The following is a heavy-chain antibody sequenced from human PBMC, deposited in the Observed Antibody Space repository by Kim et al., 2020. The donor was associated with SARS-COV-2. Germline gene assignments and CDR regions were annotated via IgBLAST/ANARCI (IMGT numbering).Heavy chain of an antibody. CDR1: DDSISGNNFY. CDR3: ARHRLKWSGGFRRKFRYHGLDV. V-gene: IGHV4-39*01. J-gene: IGHJ6*02. CDR2: LYYSGNT. D-gene: IGHD3-10*01. Sequence: SETLSLTCTVSDDSISGNNFYWAWIRQPPGKGLEWIGNLYYSGNTNYNPSLKSRVTISGETSKNQFSLKLSSVTAADTAVYYCARHRLKWSGGFRRKFRYHGLDVGGQGSTVTVSS.